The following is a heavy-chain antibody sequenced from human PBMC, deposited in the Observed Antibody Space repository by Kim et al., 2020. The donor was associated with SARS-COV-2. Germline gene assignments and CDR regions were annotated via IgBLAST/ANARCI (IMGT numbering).Heavy chain of an antibody. CDR2: ISAYNGNT. J-gene: IGHJ4*02. D-gene: IGHD6-19*01. CDR1: GYTFTSYG. Sequence: SVKVSCKASGYTFTSYGISWVRQAPGQGLDWMGWISAYNGNTNYAQKLQGRVTMTTDTSTSTAYMELRSLRSDDTAVYYCARDVRAVAVGAFDYWGQGTLVTVSS. CDR3: ARDVRAVAVGAFDY. V-gene: IGHV1-18*01.